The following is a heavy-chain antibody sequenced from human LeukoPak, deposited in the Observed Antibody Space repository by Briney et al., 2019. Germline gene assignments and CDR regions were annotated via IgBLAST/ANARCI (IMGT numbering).Heavy chain of an antibody. J-gene: IGHJ4*02. CDR2: IYYSGGT. CDR3: ARVTGFMTEDYFDY. CDR1: GGSINSYY. D-gene: IGHD3-16*01. Sequence: SETLSLTCTVSGGSINSYYWSWIRQPPGKGLEWIGYIYYSGGTNYNPSLKSRVTISVDTSKNQFSLRLNSVTAADTAVYYCARVTGFMTEDYFDYWGQGTLITVSS. V-gene: IGHV4-59*01.